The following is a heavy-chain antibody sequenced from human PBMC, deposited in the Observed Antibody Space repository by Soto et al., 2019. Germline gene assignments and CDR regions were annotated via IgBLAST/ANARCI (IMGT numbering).Heavy chain of an antibody. J-gene: IGHJ4*02. CDR2: IIPIFGTA. Sequence: SVRVSCKASGGTFSSYAISWVRQAPGQGLEWMGGIIPIFGTANYAQKFQGRVTITADESTSTAYMELSSLRSEDTAVYYCARGYWFGELLATATYFDYWGQGTLVTVS. V-gene: IGHV1-69*13. D-gene: IGHD3-10*01. CDR1: GGTFSSYA. CDR3: ARGYWFGELLATATYFDY.